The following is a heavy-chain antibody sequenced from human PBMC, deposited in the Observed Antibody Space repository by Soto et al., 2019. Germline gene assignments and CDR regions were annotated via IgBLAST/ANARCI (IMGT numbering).Heavy chain of an antibody. CDR1: GGSFSGYY. D-gene: IGHD3-3*01. CDR3: ASRRSGSDGIYYMDV. J-gene: IGHJ6*03. Sequence: QVQLQQWGAGLLKPSETLSLTCAVYGGSFSGYYWSWIRQPPGKGLEWIGEINHSGSTNYNPSLKSRVTISVDTSKNQFSLKLSSVTAADTAVYYCASRRSGSDGIYYMDVWGKGTTVTVSS. CDR2: INHSGST. V-gene: IGHV4-34*01.